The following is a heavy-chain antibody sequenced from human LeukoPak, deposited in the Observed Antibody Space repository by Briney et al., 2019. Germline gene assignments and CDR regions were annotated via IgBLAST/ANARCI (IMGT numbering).Heavy chain of an antibody. V-gene: IGHV3-53*01. D-gene: IGHD3-3*01. Sequence: GGSLRLSCAASGFTVSSNYMSWVRQAPGKGLEWVSVIYSGGSTYYADSVKGRFTISRDNSKNTLYLQMNSLRAEDTAVYYCARGGFWSGYSNLFDYWGQGTLVTVSS. CDR3: ARGGFWSGYSNLFDY. CDR2: IYSGGST. J-gene: IGHJ4*02. CDR1: GFTVSSNY.